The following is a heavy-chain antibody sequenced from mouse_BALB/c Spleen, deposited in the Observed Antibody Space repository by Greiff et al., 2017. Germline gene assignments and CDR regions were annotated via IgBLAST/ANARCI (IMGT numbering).Heavy chain of an antibody. J-gene: IGHJ3*01. CDR1: GFAFSRYW. CDR3: ARPRGNSWFAY. D-gene: IGHD2-1*01. V-gene: IGHV4-1*02. CDR2: INPDSSTI. Sequence: EVLLVESGAGLVQPGGSLKLSCAASGFAFSRYWMGWVRQAPGKGLEWIGEINPDSSTINYTPSLKDKFIISRDNSKNTLYLQMSKVRSDDTALYYCARPRGNSWFAYWGQGTLVTVSA.